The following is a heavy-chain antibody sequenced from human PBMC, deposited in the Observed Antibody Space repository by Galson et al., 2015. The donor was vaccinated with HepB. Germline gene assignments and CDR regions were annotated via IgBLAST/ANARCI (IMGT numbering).Heavy chain of an antibody. CDR3: ARVPAAHLSDYYYYGMDV. Sequence: QSGAEVKKPGASVKVSCKASGYTFTSYGISWVRQAPGQGLEWMGWISAYNGNTNYAQKLQGRVTMTTDTSTSIAYMELRSLRSDDTAVYYCARVPAAHLSDYYYYGMDVWGQGTTVTVSS. CDR2: ISAYNGNT. V-gene: IGHV1-18*01. D-gene: IGHD2-2*01. CDR1: GYTFTSYG. J-gene: IGHJ6*02.